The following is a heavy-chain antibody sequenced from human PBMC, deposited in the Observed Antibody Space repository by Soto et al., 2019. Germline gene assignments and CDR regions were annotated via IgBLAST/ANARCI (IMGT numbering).Heavy chain of an antibody. CDR2: IYYSGST. D-gene: IGHD3-10*01. J-gene: IGHJ6*03. CDR1: GGSISSGGYY. V-gene: IGHV4-31*03. CDR3: ARCKVRGCGVPRTYYYYMDV. Sequence: QVQLQESGPGLVKPSQTLSLTCTVSGGSISSGGYYWSWIRQHPGKGLEWIGYIYYSGSTYYNPSLKGRVTLSVATSKNQFSLKLRSVTAADTAVYYCARCKVRGCGVPRTYYYYMDVWGKGTTVTVSS.